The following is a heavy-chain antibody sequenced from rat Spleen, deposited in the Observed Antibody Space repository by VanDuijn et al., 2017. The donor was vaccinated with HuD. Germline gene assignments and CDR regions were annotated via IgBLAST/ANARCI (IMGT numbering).Heavy chain of an antibody. J-gene: IGHJ2*01. CDR3: AGAGYLRDWYFDY. V-gene: IGHV5-29*01. CDR1: GFTFSDFF. D-gene: IGHD2-2*01. CDR2: ISSDGSNT. Sequence: EVQLVESDGGLVQPGRSLKLSCAASGFTFSDFFMAWVRQAPAKGLEWVATISSDGSNTYYRDSVKGRFTISRDNAKRTLFLQMDSLRSDDTATYYCAGAGYLRDWYFDYGGQGVMVTISS.